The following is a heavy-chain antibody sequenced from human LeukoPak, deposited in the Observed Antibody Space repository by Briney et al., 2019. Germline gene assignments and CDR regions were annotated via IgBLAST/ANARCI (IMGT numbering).Heavy chain of an antibody. CDR1: GYSFTSYW. Sequence: GESLKISCKGSGYSFTSYWIGWVRQMPGKGQEWMGIIYPGDSDTRYSPSFQGQVTISADKSISTAYPQWSSLKASDTAMYYCARHARSTGPDAFDIWGQGTMVTVSS. J-gene: IGHJ3*02. V-gene: IGHV5-51*01. CDR2: IYPGDSDT. CDR3: ARHARSTGPDAFDI. D-gene: IGHD1-1*01.